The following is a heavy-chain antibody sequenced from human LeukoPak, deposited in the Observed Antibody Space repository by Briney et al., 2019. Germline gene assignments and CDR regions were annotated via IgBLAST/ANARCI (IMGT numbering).Heavy chain of an antibody. D-gene: IGHD6-13*01. Sequence: PSETLSLTRTVSGGSISSSSYYWGWIRQPPGKGLEWIGSIYYSGSTYYNPSLRSRVTISVDTSKNQFSLKLSSVTAADTAVYYCAIFSSWYNYWGRGTLVTVSS. V-gene: IGHV4-39*01. CDR2: IYYSGST. CDR1: GGSISSSSYY. CDR3: AIFSSWYNY. J-gene: IGHJ4*02.